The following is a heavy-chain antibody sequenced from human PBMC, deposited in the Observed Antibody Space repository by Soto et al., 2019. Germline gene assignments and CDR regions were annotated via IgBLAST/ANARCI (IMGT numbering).Heavy chain of an antibody. V-gene: IGHV2-5*02. D-gene: IGHD4-17*01. CDR2: IFWDGDE. CDR1: GFSLSTRGVG. Sequence: QITLKESGPTLVKPTQTLTLTCTFSGFSLSTRGVGVGWIRQPPGKALEWLALIFWDGDESYSPSLKSRLSITTATSKTQVVLTMTNMDPVDTATYYCAHRPAYDDYVGAFDFWGQGTLVTVTS. J-gene: IGHJ4*02. CDR3: AHRPAYDDYVGAFDF.